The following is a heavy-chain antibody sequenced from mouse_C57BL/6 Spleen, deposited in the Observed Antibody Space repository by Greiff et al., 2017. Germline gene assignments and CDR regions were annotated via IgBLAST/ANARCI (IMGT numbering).Heavy chain of an antibody. Sequence: QVQLQQPGAELVKPGASVKLSCQASGYTFTSYWMHWVKQRPGQGLEWIGMIHPNSGSTNYNEKFKSKATLTVDKSSSTAYMQLSILTSEDSAVYYCASEDYDETGFSYWGQGTLVTVSA. J-gene: IGHJ3*01. CDR2: IHPNSGST. CDR3: ASEDYDETGFSY. D-gene: IGHD2-4*01. V-gene: IGHV1-64*01. CDR1: GYTFTSYW.